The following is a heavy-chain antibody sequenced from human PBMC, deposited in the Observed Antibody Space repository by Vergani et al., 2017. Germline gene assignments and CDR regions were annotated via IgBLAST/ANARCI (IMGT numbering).Heavy chain of an antibody. CDR1: GITFKNAW. V-gene: IGHV3-15*01. J-gene: IGHJ4*02. D-gene: IGHD3-10*01. CDR2: IRSKNDGGTA. Sequence: EVQVVESGGGLIKPGGSLRLSCVVSGITFKNAWINWVRQAPGKGLEWIGRIRSKNDGGTADYAAPLKGRFTISRDDSKDSAFLLVNNLKTEDTAIYYCAKQYFVSGNYLFVYWGQGTLVTVSS. CDR3: AKQYFVSGNYLFVY.